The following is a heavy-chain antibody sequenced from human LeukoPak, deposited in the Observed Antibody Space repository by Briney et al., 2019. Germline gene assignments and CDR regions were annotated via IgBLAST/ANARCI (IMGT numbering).Heavy chain of an antibody. CDR3: AKDLDYYDSSGY. D-gene: IGHD3-22*01. V-gene: IGHV3-23*01. J-gene: IGHJ4*02. CDR1: GFTFSSYA. Sequence: GGSLRLSCAASGFTFSSYAVSWVRQAPGKGLEWVSAISGSGGSTYYADSVKGRFTISRDNSKNTLYLQMNSLRAEDTAVYYCAKDLDYYDSSGYWGQGTLVTVSS. CDR2: ISGSGGST.